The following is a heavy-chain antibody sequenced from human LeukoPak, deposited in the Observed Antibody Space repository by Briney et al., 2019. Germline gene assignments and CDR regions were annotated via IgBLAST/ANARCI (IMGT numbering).Heavy chain of an antibody. Sequence: SETLSLTCTVSGGSVSSGSYYWSWIRQPPGKGLEWIGYIYYSGSTDYNPSLKSRVTISVDTSKNQFSLKPSSVTAADTAVYYCARDTGYCSGGSCYHNYFDYWGQGTLVTVSS. V-gene: IGHV4-61*01. D-gene: IGHD2-15*01. J-gene: IGHJ4*02. CDR1: GGSVSSGSYY. CDR3: ARDTGYCSGGSCYHNYFDY. CDR2: IYYSGST.